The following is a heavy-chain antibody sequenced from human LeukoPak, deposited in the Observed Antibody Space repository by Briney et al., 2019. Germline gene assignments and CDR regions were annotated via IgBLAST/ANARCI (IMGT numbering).Heavy chain of an antibody. CDR2: IKSKTDGGTT. J-gene: IGHJ3*02. Sequence: GGSLRLSCAASGFTFSNAWMSWVRQAPGKGLEWVGRIKSKTDGGTTDYAAPVKGRFTISRDDSKNTLYLQMNSLKTEDTAVYYCTTPEDYCSSTSCFDAFDIWGQGTMVTVSS. CDR3: TTPEDYCSSTSCFDAFDI. V-gene: IGHV3-15*01. CDR1: GFTFSNAW. D-gene: IGHD2-2*01.